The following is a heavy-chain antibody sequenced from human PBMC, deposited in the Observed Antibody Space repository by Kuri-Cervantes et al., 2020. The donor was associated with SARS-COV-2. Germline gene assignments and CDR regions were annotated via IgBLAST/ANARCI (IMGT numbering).Heavy chain of an antibody. CDR1: GFTFDDYA. V-gene: IGHV3-9*01. CDR2: ISWNSGSI. Sequence: SLKISCAASGFTFDDYAMHWVRQAPGKGLEWVSGISWNSGSIGYADSVKGRFTISRDNAKNSLYLQMNSLRAEDTAVYYCAREAYVGAHFDYWGQGTLVTVSS. CDR3: AREAYVGAHFDY. J-gene: IGHJ4*02. D-gene: IGHD1-26*01.